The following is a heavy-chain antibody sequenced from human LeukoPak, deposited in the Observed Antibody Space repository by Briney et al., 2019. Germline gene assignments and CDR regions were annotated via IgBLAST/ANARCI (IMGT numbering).Heavy chain of an antibody. J-gene: IGHJ4*02. Sequence: SETLSLTCTVSGGSISSSSYYWGWIRQPPGKGLEWIGSIYYSGSTYYNPSLKSRVTISVDTSKNQFSLKLSSVTAADTAVYYCARERWELPKDFDYWGQGTLVTVSS. CDR1: GGSISSSSYY. V-gene: IGHV4-39*07. CDR3: ARERWELPKDFDY. D-gene: IGHD1-26*01. CDR2: IYYSGST.